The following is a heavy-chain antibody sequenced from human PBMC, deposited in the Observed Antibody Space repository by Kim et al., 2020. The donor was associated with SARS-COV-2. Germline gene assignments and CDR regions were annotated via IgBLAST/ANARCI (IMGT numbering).Heavy chain of an antibody. D-gene: IGHD3-22*01. CDR2: INPSGGST. V-gene: IGHV1-46*01. J-gene: IGHJ6*02. Sequence: ASVKVSCKASGYTFTSYYMHWVRQAPGQGLEWMGIINPSGGSTSYAQKFQGRVTMTRDTSTSTVYMELSSLRSGDTAVYYCARDHYYDSSGYLSGMDVWGQGTTVTVSS. CDR3: ARDHYYDSSGYLSGMDV. CDR1: GYTFTSYY.